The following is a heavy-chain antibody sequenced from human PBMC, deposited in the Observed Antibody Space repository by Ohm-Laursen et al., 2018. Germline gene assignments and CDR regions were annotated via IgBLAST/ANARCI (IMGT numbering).Heavy chain of an antibody. CDR3: ATNSTEGGWFDH. V-gene: IGHV4-59*05. Sequence: SETLSLTCTVSGASISSEYWTWIRQPPGKGLEWIGSIYYSGSTYYNPSLKSRVTISVDTSKNQFSLKLSSVTAADTAVYYCATNSTEGGWFDHWGQGTLVTVSS. CDR2: IYYSGST. CDR1: GASISSEY. J-gene: IGHJ5*02. D-gene: IGHD1-14*01.